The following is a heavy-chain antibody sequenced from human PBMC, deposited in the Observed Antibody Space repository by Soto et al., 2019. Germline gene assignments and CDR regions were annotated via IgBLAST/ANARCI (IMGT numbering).Heavy chain of an antibody. J-gene: IGHJ6*02. CDR1: NGSFSGYY. Sequence: QVHLQQWGAGLLKPSETLSLTCGVYNGSFSGYYWSWVRQSPGKGLEWIGEINHSGSATYSPSLKSRVSMSVDTSRNHFSLRLRSVPAADTGVYYFARVSCSGGSCYLTGRHHYYVMDVWGQGTTVTVSS. D-gene: IGHD2-15*01. CDR2: INHSGSA. V-gene: IGHV4-34*01. CDR3: ARVSCSGGSCYLTGRHHYYVMDV.